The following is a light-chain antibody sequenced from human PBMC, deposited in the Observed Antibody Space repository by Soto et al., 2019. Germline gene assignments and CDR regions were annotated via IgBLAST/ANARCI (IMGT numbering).Light chain of an antibody. J-gene: IGKJ2*02. CDR1: QSISSY. Sequence: DIPMTQSPSSLSASVGDRVTITCRASQSISSYLNWYQQKPGKAPKLLIYAASSLQSGVPSRFSGSGSGTDFTLTISSLQPEDFATYYCQQSYSTPRGTFGQGTKLAIK. CDR2: AAS. CDR3: QQSYSTPRGT. V-gene: IGKV1-39*01.